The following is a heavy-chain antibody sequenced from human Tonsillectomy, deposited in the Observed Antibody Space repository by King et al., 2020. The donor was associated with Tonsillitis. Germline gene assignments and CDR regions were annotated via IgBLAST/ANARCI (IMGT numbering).Heavy chain of an antibody. CDR2: ISGSDGST. Sequence: VQLVESGGGLVQPGRSLRLSCAASGFTFSTFAMSWVRQAPGRGLEWVSSISGSDGSTYYADSVKGRFTISRDNSKSTLYLQMSSLRGDDTAVYYCAKITDFDFRLDPGGQGTLVTVSS. CDR3: AKITDFDFRLDP. D-gene: IGHD3-3*01. CDR1: GFTFSTFA. J-gene: IGHJ5*02. V-gene: IGHV3-23*04.